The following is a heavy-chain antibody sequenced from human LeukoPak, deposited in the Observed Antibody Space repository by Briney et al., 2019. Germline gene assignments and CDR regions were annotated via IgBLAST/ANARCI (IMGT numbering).Heavy chain of an antibody. CDR3: AKDEYGSGSRDTTDRPGPTD. D-gene: IGHD3-10*01. Sequence: GGSLRLSCAASGFTFTHYGMNWVRQAPGKGLEWVAFKRYDGSNKYYADSVKGRFTISRDNSKNTLYLQMNSLRAEDTAVYYCAKDEYGSGSRDTTDRPGPTDWGQGTLVTVSS. CDR1: GFTFTHYG. V-gene: IGHV3-30*02. J-gene: IGHJ4*02. CDR2: KRYDGSNK.